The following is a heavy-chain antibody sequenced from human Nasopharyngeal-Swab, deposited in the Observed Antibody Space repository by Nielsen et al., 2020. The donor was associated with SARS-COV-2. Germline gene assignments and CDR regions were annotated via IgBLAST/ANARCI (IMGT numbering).Heavy chain of an antibody. CDR2: ISGSGAST. J-gene: IGHJ4*02. V-gene: IGHV3-23*01. Sequence: GESLKISCTGSGFTFGDYAMSWFRQAPGKGLEWVSAISGSGASTYYADSVKGRFTISRDNSKNTLYLQMNSLGAEDTAVYYCAKGGRYYGSGGYYFDYWGQGTLVTVSS. D-gene: IGHD3-10*01. CDR3: AKGGRYYGSGGYYFDY. CDR1: GFTFGDYA.